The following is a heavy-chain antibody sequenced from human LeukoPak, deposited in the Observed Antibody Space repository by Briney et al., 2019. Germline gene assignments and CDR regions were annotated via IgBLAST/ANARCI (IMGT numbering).Heavy chain of an antibody. CDR1: GYTFTSYD. CDR3: ARRGGITIFGVVIFYYFDY. V-gene: IGHV1-8*03. Sequence: ASVKVSCKASGYTFTSYDINWVRQATGQGLEWMGWMNPNSGNTGYAQKFQGRVTITRNTSISTAYMELSSLGSEDTAVYYCARRGGITIFGVVIFYYFDYWGQGTLVTVSS. CDR2: MNPNSGNT. J-gene: IGHJ4*02. D-gene: IGHD3-3*01.